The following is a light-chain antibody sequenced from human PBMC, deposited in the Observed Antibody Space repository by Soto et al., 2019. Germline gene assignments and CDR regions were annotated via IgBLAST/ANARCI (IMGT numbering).Light chain of an antibody. CDR2: AAS. Sequence: DIQMTQSPSSLSASVGDRVTITCRAIQSISIYLIWYQQKLVKAPKLLIYAASSLQSGVLSRFSGCGSGTDFTLIIISLQPEDFATYYCQQSYSTPPTFGQGTRLEIK. J-gene: IGKJ5*01. CDR3: QQSYSTPPT. V-gene: IGKV1-39*01. CDR1: QSISIY.